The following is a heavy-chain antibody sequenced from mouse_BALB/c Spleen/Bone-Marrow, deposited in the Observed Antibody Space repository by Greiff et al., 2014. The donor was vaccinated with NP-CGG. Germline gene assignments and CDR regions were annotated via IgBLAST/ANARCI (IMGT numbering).Heavy chain of an antibody. V-gene: IGHV5-17*02. J-gene: IGHJ1*01. CDR2: ISSGSSTI. Sequence: EVQLVESGGGLVQPGGSRKLSCAASGLTFSSFGMHWVRQAPEKGLERVAYISSGSSTIYYADTVKGRFTISRDNPKNTLFLQMTSLRSEDTAMYYCARDRYDEYFDVWGAGTTVTVSS. D-gene: IGHD2-14*01. CDR3: ARDRYDEYFDV. CDR1: GLTFSSFG.